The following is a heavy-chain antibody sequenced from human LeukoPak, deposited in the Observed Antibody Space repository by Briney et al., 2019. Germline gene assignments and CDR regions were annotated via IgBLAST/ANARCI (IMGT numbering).Heavy chain of an antibody. CDR3: ARSCYDYVWGSYRGPPTFFDY. CDR2: IKQDGSEK. CDR1: GFTFSSYW. J-gene: IGHJ4*02. V-gene: IGHV3-7*01. Sequence: GGSLRLSCAASGFTFSSYWMSWVRQAPGKGLEWVANIKQDGSEKYYVDSVKGRFTISRDNAKNSLYLQMNSLRAEDTAVYYCARSCYDYVWGSYRGPPTFFDYWGQGTLVTVSS. D-gene: IGHD3-16*02.